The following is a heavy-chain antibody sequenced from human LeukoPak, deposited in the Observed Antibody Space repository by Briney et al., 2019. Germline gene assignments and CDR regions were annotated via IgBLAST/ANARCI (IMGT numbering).Heavy chain of an antibody. J-gene: IGHJ3*02. CDR2: ISWNSGSI. V-gene: IGHV3-9*01. CDR1: GFTFDDYA. CDR3: AEDLLHAAFDI. Sequence: GGSLRLSCAASGFTFDDYAMHWVRQAPGKGLEWVSGISWNSGSIGYADSVKGRFTISRDNAKNSLYLQMNSLRAEDTALYYCAEDLLHAAFDIWGQGTMVTVSS.